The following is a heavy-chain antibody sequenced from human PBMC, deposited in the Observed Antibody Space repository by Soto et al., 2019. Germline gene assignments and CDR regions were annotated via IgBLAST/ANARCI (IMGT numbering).Heavy chain of an antibody. V-gene: IGHV1-18*01. CDR1: GYTFTSYG. Sequence: QVQLVQSGAEVKKPGASVKVSCKASGYTFTSYGISWVRQAPGQGLEWMGWISAYNGNTNYAQKLQGRVTMTTDTSTSTDYMELRSLRYDDTAVYYCAREIGAYIAAAGTSYGMDVWGQGTTVTVSS. J-gene: IGHJ6*02. CDR2: ISAYNGNT. CDR3: AREIGAYIAAAGTSYGMDV. D-gene: IGHD6-13*01.